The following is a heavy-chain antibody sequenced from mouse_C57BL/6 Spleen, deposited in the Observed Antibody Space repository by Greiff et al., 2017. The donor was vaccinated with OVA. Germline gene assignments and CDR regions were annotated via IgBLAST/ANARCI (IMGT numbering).Heavy chain of an antibody. CDR2: ISSGSSTI. Sequence: EVQVVESGGGLVKPGGSLKLSCAASGFTFSDYGMHWVRQAPEKGLEWVAYISSGSSTIYYADTVKGRFTISRDNAKNTLFLQMTSLRSEDTAMYYCATGYGSRKAFAYWGQGTLVTVSA. CDR1: GFTFSDYG. D-gene: IGHD1-1*01. CDR3: ATGYGSRKAFAY. V-gene: IGHV5-17*01. J-gene: IGHJ3*01.